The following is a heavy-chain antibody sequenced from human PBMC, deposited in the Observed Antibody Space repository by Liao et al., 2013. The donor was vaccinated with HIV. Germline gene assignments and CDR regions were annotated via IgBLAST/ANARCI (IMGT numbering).Heavy chain of an antibody. CDR3: ARVGMTTITGYYYYIDV. D-gene: IGHD5-24*01. V-gene: IGHV4-39*02. J-gene: IGHJ6*03. CDR2: IYYSGTT. CDR1: GGSISGKTYH. Sequence: QLQVQESGPGLVKPSETLSLACTVSGGSISGKTYHWGWIRQPPGKGLEWIGSIYYSGTTYYNPSLRSRVSISIDTSNNHFSLSLLSATAADTAVYYCARVGMTTITGYYYYIDVWGKGTTVTVSS.